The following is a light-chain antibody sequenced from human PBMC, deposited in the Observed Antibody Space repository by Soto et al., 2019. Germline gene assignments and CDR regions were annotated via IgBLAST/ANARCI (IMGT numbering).Light chain of an antibody. CDR2: DTS. J-gene: IGKJ4*01. Sequence: EIVLTQSPGTLSLSPGERATLSCRASQTITNISSAWFQQQPGQAPRLLVYDTSSRAAGIPNRFSGSGSGKDFALIINKLQPGDSAVYYCQQYGHSPLTFGGGIKV. CDR3: QQYGHSPLT. V-gene: IGKV3-20*01. CDR1: QTITNIS.